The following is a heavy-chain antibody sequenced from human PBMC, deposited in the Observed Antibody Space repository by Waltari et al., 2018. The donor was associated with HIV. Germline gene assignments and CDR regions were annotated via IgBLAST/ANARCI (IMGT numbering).Heavy chain of an antibody. V-gene: IGHV4-34*01. CDR1: VASFRGSH. Sequence: QVQLQQWGTRLLKPSETLSLTCAVYVASFRGSHWTWIRQSQGQGLEWIGEINHSGVTNYNPYHKSRVAISADASKNQFSLRLSSVTAADTAVYYCARRDDGLRFNYNGNWFDPWGQGTLVTVS. CDR3: ARRDDGLRFNYNGNWFDP. CDR2: INHSGVT. J-gene: IGHJ5*02. D-gene: IGHD1-1*01.